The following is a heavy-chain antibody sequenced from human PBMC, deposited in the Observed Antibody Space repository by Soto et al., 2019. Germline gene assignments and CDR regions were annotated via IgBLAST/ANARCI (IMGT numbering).Heavy chain of an antibody. J-gene: IGHJ6*02. V-gene: IGHV5-51*01. CDR1: GYSFPNYW. Sequence: GEPLKISCKGSGYSFPNYWIAWVRQMPGKGLEWMGVIWPSDSDTRYSPSFRGQVTISADKSITTAYLQWDSLRAEDTAVYYCARAEYSSSPPYYYYGMDVWGQGTTVTVSS. CDR2: IWPSDSDT. CDR3: ARAEYSSSPPYYYYGMDV. D-gene: IGHD6-6*01.